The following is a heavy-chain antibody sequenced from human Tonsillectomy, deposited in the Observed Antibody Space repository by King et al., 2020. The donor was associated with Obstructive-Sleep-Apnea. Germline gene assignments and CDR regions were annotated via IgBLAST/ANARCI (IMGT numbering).Heavy chain of an antibody. CDR2: IYDSGTT. Sequence: QLQESGPGLVKPSETLSLTCTVSGGSITNYFWSWIRQPPGKGLEWIGYIYDSGTTNYNPSLKSRVTISVDTFSNHFSLRLNSVTAADTAVYYCARQGFGGYAAAFDYWGQGTLVTVSS. CDR1: GGSITNYF. D-gene: IGHD5-12*01. CDR3: ARQGFGGYAAAFDY. V-gene: IGHV4-59*08. J-gene: IGHJ4*02.